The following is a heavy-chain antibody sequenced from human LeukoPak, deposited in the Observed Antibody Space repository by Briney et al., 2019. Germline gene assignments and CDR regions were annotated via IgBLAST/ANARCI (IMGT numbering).Heavy chain of an antibody. J-gene: IGHJ4*02. V-gene: IGHV3-66*01. D-gene: IGHD4-23*01. CDR1: GFTVSSNY. CDR2: IYSGGIT. Sequence: TGGSLRLSCVVSGFTVSSNYMNWVRHAPGKRLKWVSVIYSGGITYDADSVKGRFTVSRDYSKNTLYLQMNSLRAEDTAVYYCARDDGNGGPFDYWGQGTLVTVSS. CDR3: ARDDGNGGPFDY.